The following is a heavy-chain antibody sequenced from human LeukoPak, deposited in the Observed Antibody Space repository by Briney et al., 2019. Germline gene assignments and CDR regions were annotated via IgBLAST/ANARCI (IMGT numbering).Heavy chain of an antibody. V-gene: IGHV3-7*01. J-gene: IGHJ4*02. CDR1: GFTFSSSW. CDR2: IKEDGSEI. Sequence: GGSLRLSCAASGFTFSSSWMNWVRQAPGKGLEWVANIKEDGSEIYYVDSVKGRFTISRDNAKNSLFLQMNSLRAEDTAVYYCVRGIEYWGQGTLVTVSS. CDR3: VRGIEY.